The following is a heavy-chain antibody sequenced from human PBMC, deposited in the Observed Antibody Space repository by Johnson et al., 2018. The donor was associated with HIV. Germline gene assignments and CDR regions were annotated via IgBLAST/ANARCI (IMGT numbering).Heavy chain of an antibody. J-gene: IGHJ3*02. CDR1: GFTFDDYG. CDR3: ARGPLLWRAFDI. Sequence: MLLVESGGGLVKPGGSLRLSCAASGFTFDDYGMSWVRQAPGKGLEWVSGINWNGGSTGYADYVKGRFTISRDNSKNSLYLQMNSLRAEDTAVYYCARGPLLWRAFDIWGQGTMVSVSS. V-gene: IGHV3-20*04. CDR2: INWNGGST. D-gene: IGHD3-10*01.